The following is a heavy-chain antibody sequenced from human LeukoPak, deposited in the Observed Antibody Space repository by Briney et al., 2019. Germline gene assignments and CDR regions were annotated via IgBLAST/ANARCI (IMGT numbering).Heavy chain of an antibody. V-gene: IGHV3-33*06. CDR1: GFTFSSYG. Sequence: GGSLRLSCAASGFTFSSYGMHWVRQAPGKGLEWVAVIWYDGSNKYYADSVKGRFTISRDNSKNTLYLQMNSLRAEDTAVYYCAKDSSSGWTAWFDPWGQGTLVTVSS. CDR3: AKDSSSGWTAWFDP. CDR2: IWYDGSNK. D-gene: IGHD6-19*01. J-gene: IGHJ5*02.